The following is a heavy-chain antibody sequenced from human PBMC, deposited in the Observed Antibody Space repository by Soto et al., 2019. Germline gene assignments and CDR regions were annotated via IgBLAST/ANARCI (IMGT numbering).Heavy chain of an antibody. CDR2: IYHSGTT. CDR3: TRDQVLYGNNPKGGFDI. Sequence: QVQLRESGPGLVKPSQTLSLTCTVSGDSISSVPYYWSWIRQHPGKGLEWIGNIYHSGTTYYNPSLKIRLTISVDTSKNQFSLKLSSVTAADTAMYYCTRDQVLYGNNPKGGFDIWGQGTMVTVSS. V-gene: IGHV4-31*03. D-gene: IGHD4-4*01. J-gene: IGHJ3*02. CDR1: GDSISSVPYY.